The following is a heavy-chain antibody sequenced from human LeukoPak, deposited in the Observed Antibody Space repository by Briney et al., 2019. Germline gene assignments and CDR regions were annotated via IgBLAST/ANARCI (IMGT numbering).Heavy chain of an antibody. V-gene: IGHV4-38-2*01. CDR3: ARHDIAAALVIDY. J-gene: IGHJ4*02. CDR2: MYYSGST. Sequence: SETLSLTCAVSGYSINSGYYWGWIRQPPGKGLEWIGRMYYSGSTYYNPSLKSRVTISVDTSKNQFSLKLSSVTAADTAMYYCARHDIAAALVIDYWGQGTLVTVSS. D-gene: IGHD6-13*01. CDR1: GYSINSGYY.